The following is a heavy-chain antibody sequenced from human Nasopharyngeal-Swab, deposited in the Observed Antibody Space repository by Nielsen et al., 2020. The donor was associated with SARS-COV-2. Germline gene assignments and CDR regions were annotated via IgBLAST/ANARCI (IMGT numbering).Heavy chain of an antibody. CDR2: INQSGSGQ. V-gene: IGHV3-7*01. Sequence: GESLKISCAASGFTFSSYWMSWVRQAPGKGLEWVSPINQSGSGQYYVDSVKGRFTISRDNAKNSLSLQMNSLRAEDTAVYYCARYCSTTSCPRGFDYWGQGTLVTVSS. CDR1: GFTFSSYW. CDR3: ARYCSTTSCPRGFDY. J-gene: IGHJ4*02. D-gene: IGHD2-2*01.